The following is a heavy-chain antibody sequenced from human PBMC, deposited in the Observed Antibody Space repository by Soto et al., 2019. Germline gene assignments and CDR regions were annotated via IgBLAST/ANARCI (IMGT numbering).Heavy chain of an antibody. Sequence: PSETLSLTCTVSGGSISSGDYYWGWIRQPPGKGLEWIGYIYYSGSTYYNPSLKSRVTISVDTSKNQFSLKLSSVTAADTAVYYCARDGSGTPPLNTAFDIWGQGTMVTVSS. V-gene: IGHV4-30-4*01. J-gene: IGHJ3*02. D-gene: IGHD3-10*01. CDR2: IYYSGST. CDR1: GGSISSGDYY. CDR3: ARDGSGTPPLNTAFDI.